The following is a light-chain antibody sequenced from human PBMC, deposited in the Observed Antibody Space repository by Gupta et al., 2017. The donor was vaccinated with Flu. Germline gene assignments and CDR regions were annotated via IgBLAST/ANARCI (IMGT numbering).Light chain of an antibody. CDR2: AAS. CDR3: RQSESTRRT. J-gene: IGKJ1*01. V-gene: IGKV1-39*01. Sequence: PSSPPASVRDRVAITCRATQSISSNLNWYQQKPGRAPKLLIYAASSLQSGVPPRFSGSGSGTALTLTISRLQPKDFATNYCRQSESTRRTFGQGTKVEIK. CDR1: QSISSN.